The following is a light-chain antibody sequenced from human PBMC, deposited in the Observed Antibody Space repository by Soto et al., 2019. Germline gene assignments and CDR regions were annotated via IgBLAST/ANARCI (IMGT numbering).Light chain of an antibody. V-gene: IGKV1-5*01. CDR1: QSISSW. CDR3: QQYNSYSQT. Sequence: DIQMTQSPSTLSASVGDRVTITCRASQSISSWLAWYQQKPGKAPKLLIYDASSLESGAPSRFGGSGSGTAFTLTISSLQPDDFATDYCQQYNSYSQTFGQGTKVEIK. CDR2: DAS. J-gene: IGKJ1*01.